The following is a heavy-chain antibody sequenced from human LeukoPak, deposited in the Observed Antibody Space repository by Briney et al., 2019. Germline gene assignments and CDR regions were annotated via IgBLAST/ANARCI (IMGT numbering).Heavy chain of an antibody. J-gene: IGHJ4*02. CDR3: AIGYSSSWYSDY. V-gene: IGHV4-34*01. CDR1: GGSFSGYY. Sequence: SETLSLTCGVSGGSFSGYYWSWIRQPPGKGLEWIGEINHSGSTNYNPSLKSRVTISVDTSKNQFSLKLSSVTAADTAVYYCAIGYSSSWYSDYWGQGTLVTVSS. CDR2: INHSGST. D-gene: IGHD6-13*01.